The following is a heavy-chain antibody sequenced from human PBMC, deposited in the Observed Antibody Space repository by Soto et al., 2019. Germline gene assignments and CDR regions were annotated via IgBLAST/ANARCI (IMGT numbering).Heavy chain of an antibody. CDR2: ILYSGDT. V-gene: IGHV4-39*01. CDR3: ARQGRNTKIVILRHYATDF. D-gene: IGHD3-22*01. J-gene: IGHJ6*02. CDR1: SGSISSNSYL. Sequence: PSETLSLTCSVSSGSISSNSYLWGWIRQPPGKGLEWIGAILYSGDTYYSESLKSRVKMSVNTAKNQFSLKLNSVTAADTAVYYCARQGRNTKIVILRHYATDFWGQGTEVTVSS.